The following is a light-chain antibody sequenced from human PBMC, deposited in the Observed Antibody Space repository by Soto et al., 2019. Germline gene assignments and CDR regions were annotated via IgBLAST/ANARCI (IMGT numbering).Light chain of an antibody. J-gene: IGLJ2*01. CDR2: EDS. CDR1: INDVGSYNL. V-gene: IGLV2-14*02. Sequence: QSVLTQPASVSGSPGQSITISCTGTINDVGSYNLVSWYQQHPGKAPKLMISEDSKRPSGVSTRFSGSKSGNTASLAVSGLQAEDEADYYCSSYGGNNNVLFGGGTKLTVL. CDR3: SSYGGNNNVL.